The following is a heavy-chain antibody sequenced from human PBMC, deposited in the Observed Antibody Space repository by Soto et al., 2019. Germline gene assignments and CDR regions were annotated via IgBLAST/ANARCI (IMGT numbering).Heavy chain of an antibody. CDR1: GFTFSSYW. V-gene: IGHV3-74*01. J-gene: IGHJ6*02. D-gene: IGHD2-15*01. Sequence: EVQLVESGGGLVQPGGSLRLSCAASGFTFSSYWMHWVRQAPGKGLVWVSRIKSDGSSTSYADSVKGRFIISRDNAKNTLYLQMNSLRAEDTAVYYCARVEYCSGDSCYYYYGMDVWGQGTTVTVSS. CDR3: ARVEYCSGDSCYYYYGMDV. CDR2: IKSDGSST.